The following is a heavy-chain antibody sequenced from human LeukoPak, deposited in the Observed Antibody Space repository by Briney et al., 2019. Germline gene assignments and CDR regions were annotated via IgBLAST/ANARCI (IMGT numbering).Heavy chain of an antibody. Sequence: PSETLSLTCTVSGGSISSGDYYWRWIRQPPGKGLEWIGYIYYRGSTYYNPSLKSRITISVDTSKNQFSLKLSSVTAADTAVYYCARSGITISSGDDGMDVWGQGTTVTVSS. CDR2: IYYRGST. V-gene: IGHV4-30-4*01. CDR3: ARSGITISSGDDGMDV. D-gene: IGHD3-3*01. J-gene: IGHJ6*02. CDR1: GGSISSGDYY.